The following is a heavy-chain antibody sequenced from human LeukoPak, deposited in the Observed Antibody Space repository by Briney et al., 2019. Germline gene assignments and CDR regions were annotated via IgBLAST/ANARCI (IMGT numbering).Heavy chain of an antibody. V-gene: IGHV3-23*01. CDR3: AKHYYPSGRYYFDY. J-gene: IGHJ4*02. CDR2: FSGSGGIT. CDR1: GFSLSGYW. D-gene: IGHD3-10*01. Sequence: GGSLRLSCVGSGFSLSGYWMSWVRQAPGKGLEWVSVFSGSGGITYYADSVKGRFTISRDNSKNTLYLQVNSLRAEDTAVYYCAKHYYPSGRYYFDYWGQGTLVTVSS.